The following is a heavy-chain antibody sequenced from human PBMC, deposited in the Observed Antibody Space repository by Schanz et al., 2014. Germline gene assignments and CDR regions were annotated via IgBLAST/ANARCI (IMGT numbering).Heavy chain of an antibody. J-gene: IGHJ3*02. CDR3: ARVHIATYHYNSPGAFDI. D-gene: IGHD3-10*01. V-gene: IGHV1-18*01. Sequence: QVHLVQSGAEVKKPGASVKVSCKASGYIFGSHGMTWVRQAPGQGPELMGWINAHTGNTQYAQKFQGRVNMTRDTVTTTVHLELTRLRTDDTAIYYCARVHIATYHYNSPGAFDIWGQGTRGTVSS. CDR1: GYIFGSHG. CDR2: INAHTGNT.